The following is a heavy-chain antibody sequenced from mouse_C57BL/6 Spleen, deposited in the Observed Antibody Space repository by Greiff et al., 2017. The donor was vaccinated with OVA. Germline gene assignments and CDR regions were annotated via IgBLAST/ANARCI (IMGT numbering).Heavy chain of an antibody. V-gene: IGHV1-64*01. CDR3: ARGYGYYWYFDV. CDR1: GYTFTSYW. D-gene: IGHD2-2*01. J-gene: IGHJ1*03. Sequence: VQLQQPGAELVKPGASVKLSCKASGYTFTSYWMHWVKQRPGQDLEWIGMIHPNSGSTNYNEKFKSKATLTVDKSSSTAYMQLSSLTSEDSAVYYCARGYGYYWYFDVWGTGTTVTVSS. CDR2: IHPNSGST.